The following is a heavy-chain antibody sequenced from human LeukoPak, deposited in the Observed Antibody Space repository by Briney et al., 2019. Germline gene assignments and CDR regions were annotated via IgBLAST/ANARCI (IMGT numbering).Heavy chain of an antibody. CDR2: INGDGSSI. D-gene: IGHD2-21*02. J-gene: IGHJ4*02. V-gene: IGHV3-74*03. CDR3: VRESAYCGGDCYSPRGDY. CDR1: GFTFSSFW. Sequence: PGGSLRLSCAASGFTFSSFWMHWVRQTPGKRLVWVSRINGDGSSIKYADSVKGRFTMSRDNAKNTLFLQMNSLRAEDTALYYCVRESAYCGGDCYSPRGDYWGQGTLVTVSS.